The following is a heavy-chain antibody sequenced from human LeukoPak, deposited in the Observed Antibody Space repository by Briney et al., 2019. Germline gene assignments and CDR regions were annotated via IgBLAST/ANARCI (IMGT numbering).Heavy chain of an antibody. CDR1: GFTFSSYE. D-gene: IGHD6-13*01. CDR2: IYSGGST. Sequence: PGGSLRLSCAASGFTFSSYEMNWARQAPGKGLEWVSVIYSGGSTYYADSVKGRFTISRDNSKNTLYLQMNSLRAEDTAVYYCAANSSSWYFYYWGQGTLVTVSS. V-gene: IGHV3-66*01. CDR3: AANSSSWYFYY. J-gene: IGHJ4*02.